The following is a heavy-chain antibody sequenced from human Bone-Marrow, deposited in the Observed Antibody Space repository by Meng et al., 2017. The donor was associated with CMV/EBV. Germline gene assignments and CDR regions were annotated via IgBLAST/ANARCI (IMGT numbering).Heavy chain of an antibody. V-gene: IGHV3-74*01. D-gene: IGHD2-2*01. CDR1: GFTFSSYW. J-gene: IGHJ4*02. CDR2: INTDGSIT. CDR3: ATLYQLRYGY. Sequence: GESLKISCAVSGFTFSSYWMHWVRQAPGKGLIWVSRINTDGSITNFADSVKGRFTISRDNAKNSLYLQMNSLRAEDTAVYYCATLYQLRYGYWGQGTRVTVSS.